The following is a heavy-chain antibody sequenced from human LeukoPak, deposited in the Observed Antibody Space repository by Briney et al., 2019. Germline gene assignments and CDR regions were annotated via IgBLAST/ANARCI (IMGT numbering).Heavy chain of an antibody. J-gene: IGHJ4*02. Sequence: PSETLSLTCTVSGGSISSSSYYWGWIRQPPGKGLEWIGNIYYSGSTYYNPSLKSRVTISVDTSKNQFSLKLSSVTAADTAMYYCARFNSGSYQHYFDCWGQGTLVTVSS. CDR3: ARFNSGSYQHYFDC. CDR1: GGSISSSSYY. CDR2: IYYSGST. V-gene: IGHV4-39*07. D-gene: IGHD1-26*01.